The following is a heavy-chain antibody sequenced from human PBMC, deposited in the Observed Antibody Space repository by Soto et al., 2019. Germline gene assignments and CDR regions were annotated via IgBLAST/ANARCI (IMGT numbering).Heavy chain of an antibody. CDR1: GYTFTSYG. Sequence: QVQLVQSETEVKKPGASVKVSCKASGYTFTSYGISWVRQAPGQGLEWMGWISASNGYTNHTQKYQDRVTMTADISTTTAYMERRSLRSDDTAVYYCARDGSAVTKQLDYWGQGTLVTVSS. CDR3: ARDGSAVTKQLDY. D-gene: IGHD4-17*01. V-gene: IGHV1-18*01. J-gene: IGHJ4*02. CDR2: ISASNGYT.